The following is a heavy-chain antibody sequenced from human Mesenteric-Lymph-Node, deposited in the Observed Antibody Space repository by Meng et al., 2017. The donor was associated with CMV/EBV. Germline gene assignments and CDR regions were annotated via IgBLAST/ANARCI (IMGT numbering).Heavy chain of an antibody. V-gene: IGHV4-39*07. J-gene: IGHJ4*02. D-gene: IGHD3-9*01. CDR1: GGSISSSSYY. CDR2: IYYSGST. Sequence: SETLSLTCTVSGGSISSSSYYWGWIRQPPGKGLEWIGSIYYSGSTYYNPSLKSRVTISVDTSKNQFSLRLSSVTAADTAVYYCARDFEDYFDYWGQGTLVTVSS. CDR3: ARDFEDYFDY.